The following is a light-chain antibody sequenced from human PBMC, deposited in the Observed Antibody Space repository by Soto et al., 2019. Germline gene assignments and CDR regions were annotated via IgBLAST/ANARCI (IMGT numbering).Light chain of an antibody. CDR2: DVS. CDR1: SSDVGNYNY. Sequence: QSALTQPASVSVSPGQSITISCTGTSSDVGNYNYVSWYQHHPGKAPKLMIYDVSNRPSGVSNRFSGSKSGNTASLTISGLQAEDEADYYCSSYTSSSTPCVFGTGTKVTVL. CDR3: SSYTSSSTPCV. V-gene: IGLV2-14*03. J-gene: IGLJ1*01.